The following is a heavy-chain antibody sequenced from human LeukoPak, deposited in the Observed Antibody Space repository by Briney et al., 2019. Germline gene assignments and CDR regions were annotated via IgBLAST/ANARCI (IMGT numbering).Heavy chain of an antibody. V-gene: IGHV4-30-2*01. CDR2: IYHSGNT. CDR3: ARLGRRGYYGSGSYYNTYDY. CDR1: GGSISSGGYS. Sequence: PSQTLSLTCAVSGGSISSGGYSWSWIRQPPGKGLEWIGYIYHSGNTYYNPSLKSRVTISVDRSQNQFSLNLSSVTAADTAVYYCARLGRRGYYGSGSYYNTYDYWGQGTLVTVSS. D-gene: IGHD3-10*01. J-gene: IGHJ4*02.